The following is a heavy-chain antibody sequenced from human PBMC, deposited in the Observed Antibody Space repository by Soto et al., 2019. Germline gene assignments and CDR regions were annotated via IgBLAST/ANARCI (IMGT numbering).Heavy chain of an antibody. CDR1: GYTFTSYG. CDR2: ISAYNGNT. CDR3: ARGSSPAYYYDSSGYSPAFY. J-gene: IGHJ4*02. V-gene: IGHV1-18*04. D-gene: IGHD3-22*01. Sequence: ASVKVSCEASGYTFTSYGISWVRQAPGQGLEWMGWISAYNGNTNYAQKLQGRVTMTTDTSTSTAYMELRSLRSDDTAVYYCARGSSPAYYYDSSGYSPAFYWGQGTLVTVSS.